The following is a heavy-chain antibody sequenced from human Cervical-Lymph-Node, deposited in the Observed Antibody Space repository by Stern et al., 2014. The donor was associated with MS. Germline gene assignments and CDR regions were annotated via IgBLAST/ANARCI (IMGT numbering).Heavy chain of an antibody. Sequence: MQLVESGPEVKKPGTSVKVSCKASGFTFTSSAVQWVRQARGQRLEWIGWIVVGSGNTNYAQKFQERVTITRDMSTSTAYMELSSLRSEDTAVYYCAAVGAYYYDSSGSADYWGQGTLVTVSS. J-gene: IGHJ4*02. CDR1: GFTFTSSA. V-gene: IGHV1-58*01. D-gene: IGHD3-22*01. CDR2: IVVGSGNT. CDR3: AAVGAYYYDSSGSADY.